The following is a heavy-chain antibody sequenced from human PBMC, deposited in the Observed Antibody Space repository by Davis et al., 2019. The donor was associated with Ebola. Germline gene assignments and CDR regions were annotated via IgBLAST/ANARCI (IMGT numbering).Heavy chain of an antibody. CDR3: ATGSGTSTGGTSYYYGMDV. D-gene: IGHD6-19*01. J-gene: IGHJ6*02. V-gene: IGHV3-15*07. CDR1: GFTFTNAW. CDR2: IKSKADGETT. Sequence: SLNISCAASGFTFTNAWMNWVRPAPGKGLEWVGRIKSKADGETTDYAAPVKGRFTISRDDSKNTLYLQINSLKTEDTAVYYRATGSGTSTGGTSYYYGMDVWGQGTTVIVSS.